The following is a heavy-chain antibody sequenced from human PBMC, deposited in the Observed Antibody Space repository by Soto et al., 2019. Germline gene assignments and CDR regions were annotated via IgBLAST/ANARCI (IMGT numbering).Heavy chain of an antibody. J-gene: IGHJ2*01. CDR1: GGSISSYY. CDR3: ARNYGDYVTGWYFDL. V-gene: IGHV4-59*08. Sequence: QVQLQESGPGLVKPSETLSLTCTVSGGSISSYYWSWIRQPPGKGLEWIGYIYYSGSTNYNPSLKSRVTISVDTSMNQFSLKLSSVTAADTAVYYCARNYGDYVTGWYFDLWGRGTLVTVSS. D-gene: IGHD4-17*01. CDR2: IYYSGST.